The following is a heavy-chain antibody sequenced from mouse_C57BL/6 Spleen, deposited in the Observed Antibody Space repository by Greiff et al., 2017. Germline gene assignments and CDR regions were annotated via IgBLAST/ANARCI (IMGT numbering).Heavy chain of an antibody. CDR1: GYTFTSYW. J-gene: IGHJ4*01. Sequence: VQLQQPGAELVRPGTSVKLSCKASGYTFTSYWMHWVKQRPGQGLEWIGVIDPSDSYTNYNQKFKGKATLTVDTSSSTAYMQLSSLTAEDSAVYYCARVAAYYAMDYWGQGTSVTVSS. D-gene: IGHD6-1*01. CDR3: ARVAAYYAMDY. V-gene: IGHV1-59*01. CDR2: IDPSDSYT.